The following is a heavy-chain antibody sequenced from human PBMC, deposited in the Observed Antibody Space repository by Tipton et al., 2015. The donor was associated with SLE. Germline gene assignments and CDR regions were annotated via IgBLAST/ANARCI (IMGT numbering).Heavy chain of an antibody. V-gene: IGHV4-38-2*02. CDR1: DDSASSAYY. J-gene: IGHJ4*02. CDR3: ARSWSGRREFDY. Sequence: TLSLTCIVSDDSASSAYYWAWIRQPPGKGLQWIACIYRTGTTYVNPSLKSRVSMSMDTSNNRFSLTMTSLTVADTAVHYCARSWSGRREFDYWGPGTLVTVSS. D-gene: IGHD1-26*01. CDR2: IYRTGTT.